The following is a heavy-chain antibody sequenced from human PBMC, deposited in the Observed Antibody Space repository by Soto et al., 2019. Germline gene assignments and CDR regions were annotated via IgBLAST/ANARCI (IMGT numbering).Heavy chain of an antibody. D-gene: IGHD2-15*01. Sequence: SETLSLTCAVYGGSFSGYYWSWIRQPPGKGLEWIGEINHSGSTNYNPSLKSRVTISVDTSKNQFSLKLSSVTAADTAVYYCARGLVVVADPGHRKTAEYFQHWGQGVLVTVSS. CDR2: INHSGST. CDR3: ARGLVVVADPGHRKTAEYFQH. J-gene: IGHJ1*01. CDR1: GGSFSGYY. V-gene: IGHV4-34*01.